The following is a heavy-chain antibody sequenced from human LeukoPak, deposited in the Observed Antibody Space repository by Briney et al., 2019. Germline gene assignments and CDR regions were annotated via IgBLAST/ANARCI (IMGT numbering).Heavy chain of an antibody. CDR3: ARGSGWLIDD. Sequence: PGGSLRLSCAGSGFTFSSHWMSWVRQAPGKGLEWVANIKQDGSEKYYVDSVKGRFTISRDNAKNSLYLQMDSLRVEDTAVYYCARGSGWLIDDWGQGTLVTVSS. J-gene: IGHJ4*02. CDR1: GFTFSSHW. V-gene: IGHV3-7*04. CDR2: IKQDGSEK. D-gene: IGHD6-13*01.